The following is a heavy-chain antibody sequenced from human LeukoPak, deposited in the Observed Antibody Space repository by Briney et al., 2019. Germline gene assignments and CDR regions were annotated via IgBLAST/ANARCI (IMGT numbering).Heavy chain of an antibody. CDR1: GFTFTSYL. CDR2: INSDGSRT. V-gene: IGHV3-74*01. D-gene: IGHD2-2*01. J-gene: IGHJ4*02. Sequence: PGGSLRLSCAASGFTFTSYLMHWVRQAPGKGLVWVSRINSDGSRTTYADSVKGRFTISRDNAKNTLYLQMNSLRAEDTAVYYCAKDYYCSSTSCLTFGGQGTLVTVSS. CDR3: AKDYYCSSTSCLTF.